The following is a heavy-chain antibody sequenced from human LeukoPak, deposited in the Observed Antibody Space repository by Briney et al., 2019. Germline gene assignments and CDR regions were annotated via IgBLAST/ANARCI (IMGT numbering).Heavy chain of an antibody. CDR2: ISYDGSNK. CDR3: AKEEYYYGSGSYQY. J-gene: IGHJ4*02. V-gene: IGHV3-30*18. D-gene: IGHD3-10*01. Sequence: GGSLRLSCAASGFTFSSYGMHWVRQAPGKGLEWVAVISYDGSNKYYADSVKGRFTISRDNSKNTLYLQMNSLRAEDTAVYYCAKEEYYYGSGSYQYWGQGTLVTVSS. CDR1: GFTFSSYG.